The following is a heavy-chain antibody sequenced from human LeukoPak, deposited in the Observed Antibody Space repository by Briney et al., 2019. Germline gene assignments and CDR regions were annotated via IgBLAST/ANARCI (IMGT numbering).Heavy chain of an antibody. CDR1: GFTVSSNY. CDR2: IYSGGST. J-gene: IGHJ3*02. Sequence: GGSLRLSCAASGFTVSSNYMSWVRQAPGEGLGWVSVIYSGGSTYYADSVKGRFTISRDNSKNTLYLQMNSLRAEDTAVYYCASPTMGSDAFDIWGQGTMVTVSS. V-gene: IGHV3-66*01. D-gene: IGHD3-10*01. CDR3: ASPTMGSDAFDI.